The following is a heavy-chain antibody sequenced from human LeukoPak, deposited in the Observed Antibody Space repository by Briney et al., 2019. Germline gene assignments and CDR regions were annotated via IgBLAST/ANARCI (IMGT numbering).Heavy chain of an antibody. CDR2: ISAYNGNT. D-gene: IGHD6-13*01. J-gene: IGHJ4*02. CDR3: ARSGGQQLGRGSYFDY. Sequence: AASVKVSCKASGYTFTSYGISWVRQAPGQGLEWMGWISAYNGNTNYAQKLQGRVTMTTDTSTSTAYMELSSLRPEDTAVYYCARSGGQQLGRGSYFDYWGQGTLVTVSS. CDR1: GYTFTSYG. V-gene: IGHV1-18*01.